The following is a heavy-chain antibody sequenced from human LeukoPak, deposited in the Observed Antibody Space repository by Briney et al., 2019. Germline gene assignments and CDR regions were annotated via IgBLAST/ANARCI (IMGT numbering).Heavy chain of an antibody. Sequence: SQTLSLTCTVSGGSISSGGYYWSWIRQHPGKGLEWIGYIYYSGSTNYNPSLKSRVTISVDTSKNQFSLKLSSVTAADTAVYYCARAGYSYGGEPYFDYWGQGTLVTVSS. D-gene: IGHD5-18*01. CDR3: ARAGYSYGGEPYFDY. CDR1: GGSISSGGYY. V-gene: IGHV4-31*03. CDR2: IYYSGST. J-gene: IGHJ4*02.